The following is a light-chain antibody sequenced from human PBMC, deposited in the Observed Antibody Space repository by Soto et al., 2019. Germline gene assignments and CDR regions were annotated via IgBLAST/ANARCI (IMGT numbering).Light chain of an antibody. CDR1: SSDVGGYNY. CDR3: SSYTSSSTGVV. J-gene: IGLJ2*01. Sequence: QSVLTQPASVSGSPGQSITISCTGTSSDVGGYNYVSWYQQHPGKAPKLMIYEVSNRPSGVSNRFSGSKSGNTASLTISGLQAEDEADYYCSSYTSSSTGVVFGGGTKVIVL. CDR2: EVS. V-gene: IGLV2-14*01.